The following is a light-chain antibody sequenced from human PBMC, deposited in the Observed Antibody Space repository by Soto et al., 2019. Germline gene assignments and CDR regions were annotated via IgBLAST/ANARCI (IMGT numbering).Light chain of an antibody. Sequence: IVLRRSPDSLCLSLGERATLSCMASQSISRTLAWYQQKSGQPPRLLIYDASTRATGFPARFSGSGSGTDFTLTISRLEPEDFAVYYCQHYVTSLTTFGQGTKVDIK. V-gene: IGKV3-20*01. CDR3: QHYVTSLTT. J-gene: IGKJ1*01. CDR1: QSISRT. CDR2: DAS.